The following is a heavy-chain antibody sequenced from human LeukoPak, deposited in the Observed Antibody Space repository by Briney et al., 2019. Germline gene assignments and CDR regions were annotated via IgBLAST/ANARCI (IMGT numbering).Heavy chain of an antibody. CDR3: TRARGYFDL. Sequence: SQTLSLTCAISGDSVSSNSAAWSWIRQSPSRGLEWLGRTYYRSKWNNNYAISVKSRITINPDTSKNQFSLQLNSVTPEDTGVYYCTRARGYFDLWGRGTLVTVSS. CDR2: TYYRSKWNN. D-gene: IGHD3-10*01. CDR1: GDSVSSNSAA. J-gene: IGHJ2*01. V-gene: IGHV6-1*01.